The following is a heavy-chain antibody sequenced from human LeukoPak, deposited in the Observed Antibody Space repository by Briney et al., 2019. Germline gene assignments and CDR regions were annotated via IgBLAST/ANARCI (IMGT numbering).Heavy chain of an antibody. D-gene: IGHD4-11*01. CDR1: GGSISSYY. CDR2: IYYSGRT. V-gene: IGHV4-59*01. CDR3: ARTTVTFDY. J-gene: IGHJ4*02. Sequence: SETLSLTCTGSGGSISSYYWSWIRQPPGKGLEWIGYIYYSGRTNYSPSLKSRVTISVDTSKNQFSLKLSSVTAADTAVYYCARTTVTFDYWGQGTLVTVSS.